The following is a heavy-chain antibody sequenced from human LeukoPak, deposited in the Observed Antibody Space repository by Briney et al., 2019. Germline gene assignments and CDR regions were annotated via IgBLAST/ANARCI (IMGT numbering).Heavy chain of an antibody. CDR3: ARDSGRYGYYMDV. CDR1: GFTFSSHR. V-gene: IGHV3-48*01. Sequence: PGGSLRLSCAASGFTFSSHRMNWVCQAPGKGLEWVADISGSSDDIHYADSVTGRFTISRDNAKNSVYLQMNSLRVEDTAVYYCARDSGRYGYYMDVWGKGTTVTVPS. D-gene: IGHD1-26*01. J-gene: IGHJ6*04. CDR2: ISGSSDDI.